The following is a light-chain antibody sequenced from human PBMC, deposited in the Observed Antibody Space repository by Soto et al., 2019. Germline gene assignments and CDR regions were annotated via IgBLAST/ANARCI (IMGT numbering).Light chain of an antibody. J-gene: IGKJ1*01. CDR1: QSINGW. Sequence: DIQLTQSPSTLSASVGDRVTITCRASQSINGWLAWYQQKPGQAPNLLIYKASTLESVVPSRFSGSGSGTEFTLHVSSLQPDDFATYYCHQYHNFPRTFGQGTKVEI. CDR3: HQYHNFPRT. CDR2: KAS. V-gene: IGKV1-5*03.